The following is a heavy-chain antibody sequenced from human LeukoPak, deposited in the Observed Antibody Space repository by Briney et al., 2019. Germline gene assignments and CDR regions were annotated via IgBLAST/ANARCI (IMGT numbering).Heavy chain of an antibody. CDR3: ARSTVTTFGPWFDP. V-gene: IGHV4-59*01. CDR1: GGSISSYY. D-gene: IGHD4-17*01. Sequence: SETLSLTCTVSGGSISSYYWSWIRQPPGKGLEWIGYIYYSGSTNYNPSLKSRVTISVDTSKNQFSLKLSSVTAADTAVYYCARSTVTTFGPWFDPWGQGTLVTVSS. CDR2: IYYSGST. J-gene: IGHJ5*02.